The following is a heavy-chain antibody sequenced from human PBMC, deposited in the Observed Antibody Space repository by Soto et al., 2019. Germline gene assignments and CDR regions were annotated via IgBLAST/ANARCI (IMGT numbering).Heavy chain of an antibody. CDR3: ARDANLVDS. D-gene: IGHD2-15*01. Sequence: GGSLRLSCAASGFTFSDYSMTWVRQAPGKGLEWVSSISSTSIYIFYADSVKGRFTISRDNAKNSLYLQMNSLRAEDTAVYYCARDANLVDSWGQGTLVTVSS. CDR1: GFTFSDYS. V-gene: IGHV3-21*01. CDR2: ISSTSIYI. J-gene: IGHJ4*02.